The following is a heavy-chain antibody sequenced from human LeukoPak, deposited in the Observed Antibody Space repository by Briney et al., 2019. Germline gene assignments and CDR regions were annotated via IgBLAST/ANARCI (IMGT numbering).Heavy chain of an antibody. CDR1: GFTFSSYG. D-gene: IGHD2-15*01. CDR2: IWYDGSNK. CDR3: AREGLLGFPLDY. Sequence: PGRFLRLSCAASGFTFSSYGMHWVRQAPGKGLEWVAVIWYDGSNKYYADSVKGRFTISRDNSKNTLYLQMNSLRAEDTAVYYCAREGLLGFPLDYWGQGTLVTVSS. J-gene: IGHJ4*02. V-gene: IGHV3-33*01.